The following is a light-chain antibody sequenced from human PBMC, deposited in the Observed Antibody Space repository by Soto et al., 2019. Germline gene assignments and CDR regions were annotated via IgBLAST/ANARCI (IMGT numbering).Light chain of an antibody. CDR3: QQYNSYPLT. CDR1: QSITSW. V-gene: IGKV1-5*03. CDR2: KAS. J-gene: IGKJ4*01. Sequence: DIQMTQSPSTLSASVGDRVTITCRAGQSITSWLAWYQQKPGKAPKLLIYKASSLESGVPSRFGGSGSGTEFTLTINSLQPDDFATYYCQQYNSYPLTFGGGTKVEIK.